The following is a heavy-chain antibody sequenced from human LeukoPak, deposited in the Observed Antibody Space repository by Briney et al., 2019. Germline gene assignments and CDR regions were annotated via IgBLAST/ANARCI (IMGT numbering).Heavy chain of an antibody. V-gene: IGHV4-59*08. CDR1: GGSISSYY. CDR2: IYYSGST. J-gene: IGHJ3*02. Sequence: SETLSLTCTVSGGSISSYYWSWIRQPPGKGLEWIGYIYYSGSTNYNPSLKSRVTISVDTSKNQFSLKLSSVTAADTAVYYCARGPWIQLWLESDDAFDIWGQGTMVTVSS. CDR3: ARGPWIQLWLESDDAFDI. D-gene: IGHD5-18*01.